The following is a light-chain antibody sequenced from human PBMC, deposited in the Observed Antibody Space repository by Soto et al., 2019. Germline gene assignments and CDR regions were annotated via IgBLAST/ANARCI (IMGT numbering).Light chain of an antibody. CDR2: EVS. J-gene: IGLJ1*01. V-gene: IGLV2-8*01. CDR1: SSDVGGYNY. Sequence: QSVLTQPPSASGSPGQSVTISCTGTSSDVGGYNYVSWYQQHPGKAPKLMIYEVSTRPSGVPDRFSGSKSGNTASLTVSGLHAFYVTHYSCRSYVFSNTILGPGT. CDR3: RSYVFSNTI.